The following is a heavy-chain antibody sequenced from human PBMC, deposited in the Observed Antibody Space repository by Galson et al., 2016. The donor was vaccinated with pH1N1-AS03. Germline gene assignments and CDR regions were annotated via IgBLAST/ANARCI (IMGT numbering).Heavy chain of an antibody. Sequence: SVKVSCKASGGSFSTYAITWVRQAPGQGLEWMGGIIPVFDTPNYAQKFQGRVTITADESRNTAYMELSSLRSADTAVYYCEREATIFGVAGLHMDVWGQGTTVTVSS. V-gene: IGHV1-69*13. CDR1: GGSFSTYA. J-gene: IGHJ6*02. CDR2: IIPVFDTP. D-gene: IGHD3-3*01. CDR3: EREATIFGVAGLHMDV.